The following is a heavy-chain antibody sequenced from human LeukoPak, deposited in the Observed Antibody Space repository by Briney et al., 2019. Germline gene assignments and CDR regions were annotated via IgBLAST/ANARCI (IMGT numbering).Heavy chain of an antibody. CDR1: GFTFSSYW. V-gene: IGHV3-7*01. Sequence: GGSLRLSCAASGFTFSSYWMTWVRQAPGKGLEWVANIKQDGSVKYYVDSVKGRFTISRDNARNSLDLQMNSLRVEDTAVYYCARIGYSSSSNDYWGQGTLVTVSS. J-gene: IGHJ4*02. CDR3: ARIGYSSSSNDY. CDR2: IKQDGSVK. D-gene: IGHD6-6*01.